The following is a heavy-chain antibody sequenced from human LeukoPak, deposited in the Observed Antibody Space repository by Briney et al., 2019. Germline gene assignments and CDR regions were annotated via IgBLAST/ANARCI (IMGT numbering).Heavy chain of an antibody. D-gene: IGHD3-9*01. CDR3: ARGISTGYLYNWFDP. Sequence: SETLSLTCTVSGGSISNNNYYWGWIRQPLGKGLEWIGSIYYSGSTYYNPSLKSRVTISVDTSKNQFSLKLSSVTAADTAVYYCARGISTGYLYNWFDPWGQGTLVTVSS. CDR1: GGSISNNNYY. CDR2: IYYSGST. V-gene: IGHV4-39*07. J-gene: IGHJ5*02.